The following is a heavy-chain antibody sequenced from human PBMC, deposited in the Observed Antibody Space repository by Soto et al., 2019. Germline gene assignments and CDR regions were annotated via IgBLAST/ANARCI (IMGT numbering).Heavy chain of an antibody. V-gene: IGHV4-59*08. CDR1: GGSISSYY. J-gene: IGHJ4*02. CDR3: ASGGSIAALDY. CDR2: IYYSGST. D-gene: IGHD6-6*01. Sequence: SQTLSLTCTVSGGSISSYYWSWIRQPPGKGLEWIGYIYYSGSTNYNPSLKSRVTISVDTPKNQFSLKLSSVTAADTAVYYCASGGSIAALDYWGQGTLVTVSS.